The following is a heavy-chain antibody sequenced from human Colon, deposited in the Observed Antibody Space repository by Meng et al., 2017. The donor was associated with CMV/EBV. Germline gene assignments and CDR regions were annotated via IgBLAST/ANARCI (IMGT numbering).Heavy chain of an antibody. D-gene: IGHD3-10*01. J-gene: IGHJ4*02. V-gene: IGHV4-61*01. CDR2: VYYSGAT. CDR1: GASVNTDNYY. Sequence: SETLSLTCTVSGASVNTDNYYWSWIRQPPGKGLEFIGYVYYSGATNYNPFFKGRVTISVDMSKNQFSLKLTSVTAADTAVYYCTRGNTALWDSDSWGQGTLVTVSS. CDR3: TRGNTALWDSDS.